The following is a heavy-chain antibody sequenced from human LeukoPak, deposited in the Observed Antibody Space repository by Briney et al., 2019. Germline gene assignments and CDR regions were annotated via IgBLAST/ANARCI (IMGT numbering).Heavy chain of an antibody. D-gene: IGHD3-22*01. CDR3: ARLYYYDSSGYPDI. Sequence: SETLSLTCTVSGGSISSSSYYWGWIRQPPGKGLEWIGSIYYSGSTNYNPSLKSRVTISVDTSKNQFSLKLSSVTAADTAVYYCARLYYYDSSGYPDIWGQGTMVTVSS. CDR1: GGSISSSSYY. CDR2: IYYSGST. V-gene: IGHV4-39*07. J-gene: IGHJ3*02.